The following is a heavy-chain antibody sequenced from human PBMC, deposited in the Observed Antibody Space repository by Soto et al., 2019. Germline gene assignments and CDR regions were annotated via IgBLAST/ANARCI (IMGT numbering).Heavy chain of an antibody. V-gene: IGHV1-3*05. CDR3: AREGYSYEGMDV. D-gene: IGHD5-18*01. Sequence: QVQLVQSGAEEKKPGASVKVSCKASGYTFTSYAMHWVRQAPGQRLEWMGWINAGNGNTKYSQKFQGRVTITRDTSASTAYMELSSLRSKDTAVYYCAREGYSYEGMDVWGQRTPVTVSS. CDR1: GYTFTSYA. CDR2: INAGNGNT. J-gene: IGHJ6*02.